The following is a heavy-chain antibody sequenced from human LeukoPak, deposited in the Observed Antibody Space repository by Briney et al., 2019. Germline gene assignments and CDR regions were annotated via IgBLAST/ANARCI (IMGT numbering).Heavy chain of an antibody. CDR1: GFTLGSYA. Sequence: GGSLRLSCSAFGFTLGSYAMHWVRQAPGKGLEYVSAISTSGGSTYYADSVKGRFTISRDNSKNTLHLQMSSLRAEDTAVYYCVKDLGYGDGLWASPFDYWGQGTLVTVSS. D-gene: IGHD4-17*01. J-gene: IGHJ4*02. CDR3: VKDLGYGDGLWASPFDY. CDR2: ISTSGGST. V-gene: IGHV3-64D*06.